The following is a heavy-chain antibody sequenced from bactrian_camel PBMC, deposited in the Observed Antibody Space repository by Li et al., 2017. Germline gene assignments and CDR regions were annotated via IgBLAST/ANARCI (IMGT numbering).Heavy chain of an antibody. CDR2: IRSDGSK. J-gene: IGHJ4*01. Sequence: SGGGLVQPGGSLRLSCTDPGFTANNCAMNWYRQAAGKQREWVSTIRSDGSKSYLDSVKGRFTISRVNDKNTVILQMNSLQPNDTAVYYCAARGLTVRRLCFVGNLWGKGTQVTVS. D-gene: IGHD4*01. CDR1: GFTANNCA. CDR3: AARGLTVRRLCFVGNL. V-gene: IGHV3S53*01.